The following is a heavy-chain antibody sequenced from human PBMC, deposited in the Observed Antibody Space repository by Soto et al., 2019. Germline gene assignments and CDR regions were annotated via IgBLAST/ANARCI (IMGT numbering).Heavy chain of an antibody. CDR3: AREPNYSSSSEGLFDY. D-gene: IGHD6-6*01. V-gene: IGHV1-69*01. J-gene: IGHJ4*02. CDR1: GGTFSSYA. CDR2: IIAIFGTA. Sequence: QVQLVQSGAEVKKPGSSVKVSCKASGGTFSSYAISWVRQAPGQGLEWMGGIIAIFGTANYAQKFQGRVTITADESTSTAYMELSSVRYEDTAVYYCAREPNYSSSSEGLFDYWGQGTLVTVSS.